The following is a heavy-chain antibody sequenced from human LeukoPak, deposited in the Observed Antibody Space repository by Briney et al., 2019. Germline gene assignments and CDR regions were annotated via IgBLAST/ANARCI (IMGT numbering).Heavy chain of an antibody. CDR1: GGSISSSSYY. CDR3: ARLGVGAFDI. V-gene: IGHV4-39*01. Sequence: SETLSLTCTVSGGSISSSSYYWGWIRQPPGKGLEWIGSIYYSGSTYYNPSLKSRVTISVDTSKNQFSLKLSSVTAADTAVYYCARLGVGAFDIWGQGTMVTVS. CDR2: IYYSGST. D-gene: IGHD2-15*01. J-gene: IGHJ3*02.